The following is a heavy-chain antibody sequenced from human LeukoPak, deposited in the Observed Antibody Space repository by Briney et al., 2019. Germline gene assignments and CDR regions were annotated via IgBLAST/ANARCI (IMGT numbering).Heavy chain of an antibody. CDR3: ARGVMTAIFAFDI. D-gene: IGHD2-21*02. J-gene: IGHJ3*02. V-gene: IGHV4-4*07. CDR2: IYTNGIT. CDR1: GDSISDYY. Sequence: SETLSLTCTVSGDSISDYYWSWIRQPAGKGLELIGRIYTNGITNYNPSLKSRVTTSVDTSKNQLPLRLSSVTAADTAVYYCARGVMTAIFAFDIWGQGTMVTVSS.